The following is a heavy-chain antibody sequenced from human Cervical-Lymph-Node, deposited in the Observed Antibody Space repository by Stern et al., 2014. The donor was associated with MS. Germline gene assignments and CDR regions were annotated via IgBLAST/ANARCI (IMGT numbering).Heavy chain of an antibody. CDR2: INPSGGNT. J-gene: IGHJ6*02. D-gene: IGHD3-10*01. V-gene: IGHV1-46*01. Sequence: QLVQSGAEVKEPGASVNVSCEASGYTFRSYFIPWVRQAPGQGLEWMGGINPSGGNTRYARKFQGRVIMTRDTSTSTVYMDLSSLRSEDTAVFYCAREPNYRGSYYRDYYNFYGMDVWGQGTTVTVSS. CDR1: GYTFRSYF. CDR3: AREPNYRGSYYRDYYNFYGMDV.